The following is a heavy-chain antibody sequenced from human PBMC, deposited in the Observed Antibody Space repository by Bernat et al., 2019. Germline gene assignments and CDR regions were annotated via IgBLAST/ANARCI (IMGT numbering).Heavy chain of an antibody. D-gene: IGHD1-26*01. CDR3: ARARGSYPGANAFDI. J-gene: IGHJ3*02. V-gene: IGHV3-30-3*01. CDR1: GFTLSSYA. Sequence: QVQLVESGGGVVQPGRSLRLSCAASGFTLSSYAMHWVRQAPGKGLEWVAVISYDGSNKYYADSVKGRFTISRDNSKNTLYLQMNSLRAEDTAVYYCARARGSYPGANAFDIWGQGTMVTVSS. CDR2: ISYDGSNK.